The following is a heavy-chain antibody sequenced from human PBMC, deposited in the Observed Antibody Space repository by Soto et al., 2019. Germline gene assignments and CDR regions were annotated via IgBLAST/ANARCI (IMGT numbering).Heavy chain of an antibody. Sequence: QVTLKESGPVLVKPTETLTLTCTVSGFSLSNARMGVSWIRQPPGKALEWLAHIFSNDEKSYSTSLKSRLTISKDTSKSQVVLTMTNMDPVDTATYYCERICVAVAVPSRLNRDAFDIWGQGTMVTVSS. CDR3: ERICVAVAVPSRLNRDAFDI. J-gene: IGHJ3*02. D-gene: IGHD6-19*01. CDR2: IFSNDEK. V-gene: IGHV2-26*01. CDR1: GFSLSNARMG.